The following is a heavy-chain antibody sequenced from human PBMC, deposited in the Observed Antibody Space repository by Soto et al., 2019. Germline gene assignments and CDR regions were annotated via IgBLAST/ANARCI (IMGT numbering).Heavy chain of an antibody. CDR2: IWYDGSNK. V-gene: IGHV3-33*01. D-gene: IGHD3-10*01. Sequence: GGSLRLSCAASGFTFRSYGMHWVRQAPGKGLEWVAVIWYDGSNKYYADSVKGRFTISRDNSKNTLYLQMNSLRAEDTAVYYCARVGSGTLYYYYGMDVWGQGTTVTVSS. CDR1: GFTFRSYG. J-gene: IGHJ6*02. CDR3: ARVGSGTLYYYYGMDV.